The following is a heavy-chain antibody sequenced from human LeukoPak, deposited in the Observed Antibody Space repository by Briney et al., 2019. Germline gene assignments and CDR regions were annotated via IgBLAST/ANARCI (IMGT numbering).Heavy chain of an antibody. CDR2: IYYSGST. D-gene: IGHD2-21*02. CDR1: GGSISSSSYY. Sequence: SETVSHTCTVSGGSISSSSYYWGWISQPPGKGLEWIGSIYYSGSTYYNPSLKSRVTISVDTSKNQFSLKLSSVTAADTAVYYCARQSRDPSAFDIWGQGTMVTVSS. V-gene: IGHV4-39*01. CDR3: ARQSRDPSAFDI. J-gene: IGHJ3*02.